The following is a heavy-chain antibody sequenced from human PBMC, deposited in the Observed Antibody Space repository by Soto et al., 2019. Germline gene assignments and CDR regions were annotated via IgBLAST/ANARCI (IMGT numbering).Heavy chain of an antibody. J-gene: IGHJ6*02. CDR2: IWYDGSNK. D-gene: IGHD1-26*01. V-gene: IGHV3-33*01. CDR3: ARDTEVGATKPNYYYYYGMDV. CDR1: GFTFSSYG. Sequence: GGSLRLSCAASGFTFSSYGMYWVRQAPGKGLEWVAVIWYDGSNKYYADSVKGRFTISRDNSKNTLYLQMNSLRAEDTAVYYCARDTEVGATKPNYYYYYGMDVWGQGTTVTVSS.